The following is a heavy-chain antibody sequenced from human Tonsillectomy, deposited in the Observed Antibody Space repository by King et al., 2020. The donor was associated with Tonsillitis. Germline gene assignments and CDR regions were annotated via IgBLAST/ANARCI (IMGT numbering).Heavy chain of an antibody. CDR3: AKDGSGWLQRPLDY. Sequence: DVQLVESGGGLVQPGKSLRLSCAASGFTFDDYAMHWVRQAPGKGLEWVSGISWNGGSIGYADSVKGRFTISRDNAKNSLYLQMNSLRAEDTALYYCAKDGSGWLQRPLDYWGQGTLVTVSS. J-gene: IGHJ4*02. D-gene: IGHD6-19*01. CDR2: ISWNGGSI. CDR1: GFTFDDYA. V-gene: IGHV3-9*01.